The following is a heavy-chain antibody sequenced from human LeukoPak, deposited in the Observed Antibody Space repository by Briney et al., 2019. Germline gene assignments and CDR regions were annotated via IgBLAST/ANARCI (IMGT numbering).Heavy chain of an antibody. J-gene: IGHJ6*03. Sequence: GASVKVSCKASGGTFSSYAISWVRQAPGQGLEWMGGIIPIFGTANYAQKFQGRVTITTDESTSTAYMELSSLRSEDTAVYDCASSVVPAVGYYYYYMDVWGKGTTVTVSS. D-gene: IGHD2-2*01. CDR2: IIPIFGTA. CDR3: ASSVVPAVGYYYYYMDV. CDR1: GGTFSSYA. V-gene: IGHV1-69*05.